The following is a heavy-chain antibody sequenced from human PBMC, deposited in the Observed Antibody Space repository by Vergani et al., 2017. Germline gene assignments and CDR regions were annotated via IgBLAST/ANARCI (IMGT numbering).Heavy chain of an antibody. D-gene: IGHD2-15*01. CDR1: GFRFTTYY. V-gene: IGHV3-66*02. CDR2: IKSDGIT. J-gene: IGHJ4*01. Sequence: VELLESGGGLAQPGGSLRVSCSASGFRFTTYYMSWVRQAPGKGLEWVSVIKSDGITSYAESVRGRFTISRDTSRNAVYLQMNILRVEDTGVYYCTRSECSGTTCYGHYFDLWGHGILVTVSS. CDR3: TRSECSGTTCYGHYFDL.